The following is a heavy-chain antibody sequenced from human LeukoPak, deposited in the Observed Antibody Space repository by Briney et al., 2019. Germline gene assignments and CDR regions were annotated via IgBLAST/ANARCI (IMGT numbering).Heavy chain of an antibody. CDR1: GGSFSGYY. CDR3: ARVGTSSWYRTTNDY. Sequence: SETLSLTCAVYGGSFSGYYWSWIRQPPGKGLEWIGEINHSGSTNYNPSLKSRVTIPVDTSKNQSSLKLSSVTAADTAVYYCARVGTSSWYRTTNDYWGQGTLVTVSS. V-gene: IGHV4-34*01. D-gene: IGHD6-13*01. CDR2: INHSGST. J-gene: IGHJ4*02.